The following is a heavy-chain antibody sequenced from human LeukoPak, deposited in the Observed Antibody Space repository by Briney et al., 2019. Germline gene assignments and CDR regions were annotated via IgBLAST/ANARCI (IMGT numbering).Heavy chain of an antibody. V-gene: IGHV4-4*02. Sequence: PSETLSLTCSVSGDDISSSNWWTWVRQPPQKGLEWIGEVYHSGSTNYNPSLKSRIYMSVDKSQNRFSLRLTSVTAADTAVYFCARVSGSGLYFNSFDPWGQGTLVIVSS. CDR1: GDDISSSNW. CDR3: ARVSGSGLYFNSFDP. CDR2: VYHSGST. D-gene: IGHD3-10*01. J-gene: IGHJ5*01.